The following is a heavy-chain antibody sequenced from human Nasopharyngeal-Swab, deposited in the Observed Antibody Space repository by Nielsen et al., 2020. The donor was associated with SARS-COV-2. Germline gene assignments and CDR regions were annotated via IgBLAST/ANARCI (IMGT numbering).Heavy chain of an antibody. CDR3: ARGLDYGDLNDAFDI. J-gene: IGHJ3*02. CDR2: IYYSGST. CDR1: GGSISSGGYY. Sequence: SCTVSGGSISSGGYYWSWIRQHPGKGLEWIGYIYYSGSTYYNPSLKSRVTISVDTSKNQFSLKLSSVTAADTAVYYCARGLDYGDLNDAFDIWGQGTMVTVSS. V-gene: IGHV4-31*02. D-gene: IGHD4-17*01.